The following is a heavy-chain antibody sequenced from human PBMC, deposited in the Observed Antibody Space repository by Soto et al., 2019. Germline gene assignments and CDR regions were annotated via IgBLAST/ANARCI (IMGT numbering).Heavy chain of an antibody. D-gene: IGHD3-10*01. CDR3: ARWWFGEFFDY. CDR1: GASLTTYY. J-gene: IGHJ4*02. CDR2: IYYSGST. Sequence: SETLSLTCTASGASLTTYYWSWIRQPPGKGLEWIGYIYYSGSTYYNPSLKSRVTISVDTSKNQFSLKLSSVTAADTAVYYCARWWFGEFFDYWGQGTLVTVSS. V-gene: IGHV4-30-4*01.